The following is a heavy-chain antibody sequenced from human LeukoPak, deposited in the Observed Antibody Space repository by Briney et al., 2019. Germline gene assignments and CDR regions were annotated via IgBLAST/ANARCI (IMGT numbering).Heavy chain of an antibody. V-gene: IGHV3-66*01. J-gene: IGHJ4*02. Sequence: GGSLRLSCVVSGLTVSSNYMSWVRQAPGKGLEWVSVIYSGGTTNYADSVKGRFIVYRDNSKNTLYLQMNSLRAEDTAVYYCASKLSTGYWGQGTLVTVSS. CDR3: ASKLSTGY. CDR2: IYSGGTT. D-gene: IGHD5/OR15-5a*01. CDR1: GLTVSSNY.